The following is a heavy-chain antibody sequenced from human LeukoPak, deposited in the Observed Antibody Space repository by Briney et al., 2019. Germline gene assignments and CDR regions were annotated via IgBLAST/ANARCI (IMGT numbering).Heavy chain of an antibody. CDR2: ISYDGSNK. J-gene: IGHJ6*03. CDR1: GFTFSHYA. D-gene: IGHD3-3*01. CDR3: ARDGKSDYDSSFYYYMDV. Sequence: PGGSLRLSCAASGFTFSHYAMHWVRQAPGKGLEWVAIISYDGSNKYFADSVKGRFTISRDNSENTLYLQMNSLRSEDTALYYCARDGKSDYDSSFYYYMDVWGKGTTVTVSS. V-gene: IGHV3-30*04.